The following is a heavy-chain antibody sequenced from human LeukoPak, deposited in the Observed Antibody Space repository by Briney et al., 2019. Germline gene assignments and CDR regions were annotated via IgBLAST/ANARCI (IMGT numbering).Heavy chain of an antibody. Sequence: SETLSLTCAVSGVSISPYYWAWIRQPPGKGLEWIGYIHTSGSNNQYPSLKSRVTISVDKSKNHFSLRLTSVTAADTTVYYCARLSAAVHLGAFDLWGQGTMVTVSS. J-gene: IGHJ3*01. CDR3: ARLSAAVHLGAFDL. V-gene: IGHV4-4*09. CDR2: IHTSGSN. D-gene: IGHD3-3*01. CDR1: GVSISPYY.